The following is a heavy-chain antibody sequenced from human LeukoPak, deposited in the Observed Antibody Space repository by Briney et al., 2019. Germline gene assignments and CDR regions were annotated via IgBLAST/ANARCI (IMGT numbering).Heavy chain of an antibody. CDR2: ISWNSGSI. Sequence: PGRSLRLSCAASGFTFDDYAMHWVRQAPGKGLEWVSGISWNSGSIGYADSVKGRFTTSRDNAKNSLYLQMNSLRAEDTALYYCAKDIEQWLVPHFDYWGQGTLVTVSS. D-gene: IGHD6-19*01. CDR1: GFTFDDYA. J-gene: IGHJ4*02. CDR3: AKDIEQWLVPHFDY. V-gene: IGHV3-9*01.